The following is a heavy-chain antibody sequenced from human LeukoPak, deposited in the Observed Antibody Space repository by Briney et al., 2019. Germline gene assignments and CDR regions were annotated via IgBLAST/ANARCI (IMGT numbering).Heavy chain of an antibody. CDR1: GYTFTSYG. CDR2: ISAYNGNT. V-gene: IGHV1-18*01. CDR3: ARGRFGEDCDY. J-gene: IGHJ4*02. D-gene: IGHD3-10*01. Sequence: ASVKVSCKASGYTFTSYGINWVRQATGQGLEWMGWISAYNGNTNYEQKLQGRVTMTTDTSTSTAYMELRSLRSDDTAVYYCARGRFGEDCDYWGQGTLVTVSS.